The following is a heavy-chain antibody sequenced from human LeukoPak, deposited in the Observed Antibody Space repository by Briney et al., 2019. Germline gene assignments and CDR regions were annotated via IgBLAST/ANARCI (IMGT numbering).Heavy chain of an antibody. V-gene: IGHV4-59*01. J-gene: IGHJ6*02. CDR1: GGSISSYY. CDR3: ARGGGATADIYYYYCMDV. Sequence: PSETLSLTCTVSGGSISSYYWSWIREPPGKGLERIGYIYYSGSTNYNPSPKSRATISVGTSNNKFSLNLSSVTAADTAVYYCARGGGATADIYYYYCMDVWGQGTTVTVSS. CDR2: IYYSGST. D-gene: IGHD1-26*01.